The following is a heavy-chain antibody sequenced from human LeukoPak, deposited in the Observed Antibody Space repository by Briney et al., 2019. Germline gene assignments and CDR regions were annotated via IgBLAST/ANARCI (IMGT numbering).Heavy chain of an antibody. CDR3: ARGKNSGWPYYFDY. D-gene: IGHD6-19*01. CDR2: ISSSSSTI. CDR1: GFTFSSYS. J-gene: IGHJ4*02. Sequence: LGGSLRLSCAASGFTFSSYSMNWVRQAPGKGLEWVSYISSSSSTIYYADSVKGRFTISRDNAKNSLYLQMNSLRAEDTAVYYCARGKNSGWPYYFDYWGQGTLVTVSS. V-gene: IGHV3-48*01.